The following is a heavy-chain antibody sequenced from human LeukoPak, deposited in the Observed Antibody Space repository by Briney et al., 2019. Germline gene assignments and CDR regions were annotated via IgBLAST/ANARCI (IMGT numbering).Heavy chain of an antibody. J-gene: IGHJ6*02. D-gene: IGHD4-17*01. Sequence: PGGSLRLSCAASGFTFSSYGMHWVRQAPGKGLEWVAVISYDGSNKYYADSVKGRLTISRDNSKNTLYLQMNSLRAEDTAVYYCAKRPDEDYGENYYGMDVWGQGTTVTVSS. CDR2: ISYDGSNK. V-gene: IGHV3-30*18. CDR3: AKRPDEDYGENYYGMDV. CDR1: GFTFSSYG.